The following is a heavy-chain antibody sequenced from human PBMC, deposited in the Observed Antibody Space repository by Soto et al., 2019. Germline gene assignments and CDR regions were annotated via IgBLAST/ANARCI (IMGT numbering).Heavy chain of an antibody. CDR2: IYSSGST. V-gene: IGHV4-39*01. CDR3: ARLIRTWGMDV. J-gene: IGHJ6*02. CDR1: GGSISSSSYY. Sequence: AETLSLTSTVSGGSISSSSYYGGWIRQPPGKGLEWIGSIYSSGSTYYNPSHKSRVTISVDTSKNQVSLKLSSVTAADTAVYYCARLIRTWGMDVWGQGTTVTVSS.